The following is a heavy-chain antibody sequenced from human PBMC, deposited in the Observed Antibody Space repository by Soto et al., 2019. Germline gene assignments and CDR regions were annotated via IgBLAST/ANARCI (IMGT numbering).Heavy chain of an antibody. CDR2: IWYDGSNK. J-gene: IGHJ4*02. D-gene: IGHD6-13*01. CDR1: GFTFSSYG. V-gene: IGHV3-33*01. CDR3: ARDPGIAAAGTPYFDY. Sequence: GGSLRLSCAASGFTFSSYGMHWVRQAPGKGLEWVAVIWYDGSNKYYADSVKGRFTISRDNSKNTLYLQMNSLRAEDTAVYYCARDPGIAAAGTPYFDYWGQGTLVTVSS.